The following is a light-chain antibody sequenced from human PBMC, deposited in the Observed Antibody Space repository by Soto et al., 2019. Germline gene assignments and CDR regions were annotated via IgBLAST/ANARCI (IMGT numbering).Light chain of an antibody. J-gene: IGLJ1*01. V-gene: IGLV3-21*02. CDR2: DDS. CDR3: HVWDSSSEHV. Sequence: SYELTQPPSVSVAPGQTARITCGGNNIGSKSVHWYQQKPGQAPVLVVDDDSDRPSGIPERFSGSNSGNTATLTISRVEVGDEADYFCHVWDSSSEHVFGTGTQLTVL. CDR1: NIGSKS.